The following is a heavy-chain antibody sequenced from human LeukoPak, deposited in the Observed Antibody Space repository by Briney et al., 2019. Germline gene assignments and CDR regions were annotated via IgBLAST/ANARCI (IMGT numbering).Heavy chain of an antibody. Sequence: SETLSLTCAVYGGSFSGYYWSWIRQPPGKGLDWIGEINHSGSTNYYASLKSRGIISVDTSKNQFSLKLSSVTAADTAVYYCARDSRIGRGNYWGQGTLVTVSS. J-gene: IGHJ4*02. CDR3: ARDSRIGRGNY. V-gene: IGHV4-34*01. CDR1: GGSFSGYY. D-gene: IGHD1-26*01. CDR2: INHSGST.